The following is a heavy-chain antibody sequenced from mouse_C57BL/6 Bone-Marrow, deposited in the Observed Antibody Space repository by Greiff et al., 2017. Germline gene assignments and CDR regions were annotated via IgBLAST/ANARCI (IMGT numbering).Heavy chain of an antibody. CDR1: GFTFTSYT. CDR3: ARQAITTVVSGWYFDV. J-gene: IGHJ1*03. V-gene: IGHV5-9*01. Sequence: EVQLVESGGGLVKPGGSLKLSCAASGFTFTSYTMSWVRQTPEKRLEWVATISGGGGNTYYPDSVKGRFTISRDNAKNTLYLQLSSLMSEVTALYSGARQAITTVVSGWYFDVWGTGTTVTVSS. CDR2: ISGGGGNT. D-gene: IGHD1-1*01.